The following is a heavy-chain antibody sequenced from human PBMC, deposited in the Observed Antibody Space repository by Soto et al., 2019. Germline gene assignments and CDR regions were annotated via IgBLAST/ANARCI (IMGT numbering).Heavy chain of an antibody. J-gene: IGHJ4*02. CDR1: GFTFSSYA. Sequence: GGSLRLSCAASGFTFSSYAMSWVRQAPGKGLEWVSAISGSGGSTYYADSVKGQFTISRDNSKNTLYLQMNSLRAEDTAVYYCAKDPLEIQLWPKYYFDYWGQGTLVTVSS. V-gene: IGHV3-23*01. CDR2: ISGSGGST. CDR3: AKDPLEIQLWPKYYFDY. D-gene: IGHD5-18*01.